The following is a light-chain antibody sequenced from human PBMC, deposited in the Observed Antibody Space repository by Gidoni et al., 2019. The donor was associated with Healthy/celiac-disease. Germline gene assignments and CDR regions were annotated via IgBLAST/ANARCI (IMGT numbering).Light chain of an antibody. CDR3: QQLNSYPIT. CDR1: QGISSY. Sequence: IQLTQSPSSLSASVGDRVTITCRASQGISSYLAWYQQKPGKAPNLLIYAASTLHSGVPSRFSGSGSGTDFTLTISSLQPEDFATYYCQQLNSYPITFGQGTRLEIK. J-gene: IGKJ5*01. V-gene: IGKV1-9*01. CDR2: AAS.